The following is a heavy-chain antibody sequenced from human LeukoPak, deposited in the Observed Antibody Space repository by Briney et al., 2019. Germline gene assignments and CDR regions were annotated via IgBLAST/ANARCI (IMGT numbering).Heavy chain of an antibody. J-gene: IGHJ1*01. V-gene: IGHV4-34*01. D-gene: IGHD3-22*01. Sequence: GSLRLSCAASGFTVSSNYMSWIRQPPGKGLEWIGEINHSGSTNYNPSLKSRVTISVDTSKNQFSLKLSSVTAADTAVYYCARAAYGIVAVSRFQHWGQGTLVTVSS. CDR2: INHSGST. CDR3: ARAAYGIVAVSRFQH. CDR1: GFTVSSNY.